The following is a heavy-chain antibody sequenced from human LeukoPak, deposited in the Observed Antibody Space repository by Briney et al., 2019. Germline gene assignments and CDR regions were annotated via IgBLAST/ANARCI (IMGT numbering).Heavy chain of an antibody. Sequence: GESLKISCKGSGYNFTNYWIAWVRQMPGKGLEWMGITYPGDSSTKYSPSFQGQVTISADKSITTASLQWSGLKASDTAMYYCARVDTSGYFSFSGSYYFDYWGQGTLVTVSS. CDR1: GYNFTNYW. V-gene: IGHV5-51*01. CDR3: ARVDTSGYFSFSGSYYFDY. D-gene: IGHD3-22*01. J-gene: IGHJ4*02. CDR2: TYPGDSST.